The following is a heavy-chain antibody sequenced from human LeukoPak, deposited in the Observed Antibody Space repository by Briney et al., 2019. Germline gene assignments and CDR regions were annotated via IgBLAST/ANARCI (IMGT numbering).Heavy chain of an antibody. D-gene: IGHD6-19*01. Sequence: GGSLRLSCAASGFTFSSYEMNWVRQAPGKGLEWVSYISSSGSTIYYADSVKGRFTISRDNAENSLYLQMNSLRAEDTAVYYCALSSTGYSSGWTPGYFDYWGQGTLVTVSS. CDR2: ISSSGSTI. CDR1: GFTFSSYE. CDR3: ALSSTGYSSGWTPGYFDY. V-gene: IGHV3-48*03. J-gene: IGHJ4*02.